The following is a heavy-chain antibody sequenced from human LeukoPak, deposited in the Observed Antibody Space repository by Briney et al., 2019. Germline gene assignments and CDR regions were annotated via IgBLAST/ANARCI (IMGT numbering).Heavy chain of an antibody. CDR1: GYTFTGYY. CDR3: ARDGSSGWYGDWLDP. CDR2: INANSGGT. V-gene: IGHV1-2*02. J-gene: IGHJ5*02. D-gene: IGHD6-19*01. Sequence: ASVKVSCKASGYTFTGYYLHWVRQAPGQGLEWMGLINANSGGTNYAQKLQGRVTMTTDTSTSTAYMELRSLRSDDTAVYYCARDGSSGWYGDWLDPWGQGTLVTVSS.